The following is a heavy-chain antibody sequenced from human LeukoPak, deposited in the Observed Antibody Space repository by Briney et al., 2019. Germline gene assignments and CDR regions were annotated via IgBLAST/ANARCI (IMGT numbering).Heavy chain of an antibody. V-gene: IGHV3-30*18. CDR1: GFTFSSYG. CDR3: AEARNPYSGWYYFDY. Sequence: PGGSLRLSCAASGFTFSSYGMHWVRQAPGKGLEWVAIISYDGSNEYYADSVKGRFTISRDNSKNTLYLQMNSLRAEDTAVYYCAEARNPYSGWYYFDYWGQGTLVTVSS. CDR2: ISYDGSNE. J-gene: IGHJ4*02. D-gene: IGHD6-19*01.